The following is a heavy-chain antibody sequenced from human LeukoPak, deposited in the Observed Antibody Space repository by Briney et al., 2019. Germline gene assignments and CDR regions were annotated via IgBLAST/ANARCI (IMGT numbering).Heavy chain of an antibody. CDR2: TYYRSKWYN. J-gene: IGHJ5*02. D-gene: IGHD3-10*01. CDR1: GDSVSSNSAA. V-gene: IGHV6-1*01. Sequence: SQTLSLTCAISGDSVSSNSAAWNWIRQSPSRGLEWLGRTYYRSKWYNDYAVSVKSRITNNPDTSKNQFPLQLNSVTPEDTAVYYCARDPNLWFGEPLGWFDPWGQGTLVTVSS. CDR3: ARDPNLWFGEPLGWFDP.